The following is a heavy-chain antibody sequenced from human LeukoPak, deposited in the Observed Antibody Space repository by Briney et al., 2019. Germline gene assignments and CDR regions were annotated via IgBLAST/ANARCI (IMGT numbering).Heavy chain of an antibody. Sequence: SSETLSLTCAVYGESFSGYYWNWIRQSPGKGLEWIGEINHSGSTNYNPSLKSRVILSVDTSKNQFSLKLTSVTAADTAVYYCARPFSGTYGFAYWGQGTLVIVSS. V-gene: IGHV4-34*01. CDR3: ARPFSGTYGFAY. D-gene: IGHD6-25*01. J-gene: IGHJ4*02. CDR2: INHSGST. CDR1: GESFSGYY.